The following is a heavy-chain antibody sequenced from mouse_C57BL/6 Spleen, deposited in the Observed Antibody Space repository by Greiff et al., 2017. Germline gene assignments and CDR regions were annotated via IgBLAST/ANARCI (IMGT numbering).Heavy chain of an antibody. CDR3: ARADYDGGYFDV. Sequence: QVQLKESGAELVKPGASVKMSCKASGYTFTTYPIEWMKQNHGKSLEWIGNFHPYNDDTKYNEKFKGKATLTVEKSSSTVYLELSRLTSDDSAVYYCARADYDGGYFDVWGTGTTVTVSS. V-gene: IGHV1-47*01. CDR1: GYTFTTYP. D-gene: IGHD2-4*01. CDR2: FHPYNDDT. J-gene: IGHJ1*03.